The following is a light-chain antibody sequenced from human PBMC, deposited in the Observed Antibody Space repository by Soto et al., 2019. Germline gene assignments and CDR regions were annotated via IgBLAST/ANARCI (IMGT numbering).Light chain of an antibody. V-gene: IGKV3-15*01. Sequence: EIVMTQSPATLSVSPGERATLSCTASQSVHSNLAWYQQKPGQAPRLLIYGASTRATGIPARFSGSGSGTEFTLTISSLHSEDFAVYYCQQYNKLPQTFGQGPKVEIK. CDR1: QSVHSN. J-gene: IGKJ1*01. CDR2: GAS. CDR3: QQYNKLPQT.